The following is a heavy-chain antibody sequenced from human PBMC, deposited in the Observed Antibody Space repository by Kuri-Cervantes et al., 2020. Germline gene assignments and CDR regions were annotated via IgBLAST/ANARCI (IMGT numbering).Heavy chain of an antibody. D-gene: IGHD6-19*01. V-gene: IGHV3-53*01. J-gene: IGHJ6*02. CDR1: GFTFSTYA. Sequence: GESLKISCAASGFTFSTYAMTWVRQAPGKGLEWVSVIYSGGSTYYAASVKGRFTIPRDNSKNTMYLQMNSLRAEDTDVSYCERGPVLIKQWLVPGNFGSGGMEVWGQGTTVTVSS. CDR3: ERGPVLIKQWLVPGNFGSGGMEV. CDR2: IYSGGST.